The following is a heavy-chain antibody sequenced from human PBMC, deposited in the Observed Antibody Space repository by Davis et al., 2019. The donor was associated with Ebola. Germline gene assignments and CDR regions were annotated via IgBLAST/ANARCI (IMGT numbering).Heavy chain of an antibody. Sequence: GESLKISCAASGFTVSSNYMSWVRQAPGKGLEWVSVIYSGGSTYYADSVKGRFTISRDNAKNSLYLQMNSLRAEDTALYYCAKGIAAAGPADYWGQGTLVTVSS. CDR3: AKGIAAAGPADY. CDR1: GFTVSSNY. J-gene: IGHJ4*02. D-gene: IGHD6-13*01. CDR2: IYSGGST. V-gene: IGHV3-53*05.